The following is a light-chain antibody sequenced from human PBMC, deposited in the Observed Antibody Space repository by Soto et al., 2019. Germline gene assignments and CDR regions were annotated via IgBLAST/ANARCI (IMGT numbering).Light chain of an antibody. V-gene: IGLV2-14*01. CDR1: STDIGAYKY. CDR3: FSYTSRTTLYV. J-gene: IGLJ1*01. Sequence: QSALTQPASVSRSPGQSITISCTGASTDIGAYKYVSWYQQHPGNAPRLIIYEVTNRPSGISHHFSGSKSGNTASLTISGLQAEDEADYYCFSYTSRTTLYVFGTGTKVTVL. CDR2: EVT.